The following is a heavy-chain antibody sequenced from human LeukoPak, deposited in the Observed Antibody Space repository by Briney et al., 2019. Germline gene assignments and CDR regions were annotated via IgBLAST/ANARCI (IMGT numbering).Heavy chain of an antibody. CDR3: ARTRTGGDYYDSSGYLDY. D-gene: IGHD3-22*01. CDR1: GCTFSSYA. CDR2: ITPIFGTA. J-gene: IGHJ4*02. V-gene: IGHV1-69*13. Sequence: ASVKVSCKASGCTFSSYAISWVRQAPGQGLEWMGGITPIFGTANYAQKFQGRVTITADESTSTAYMELSSLRSEDTAVYYCARTRTGGDYYDSSGYLDYWGQGTLVTVSS.